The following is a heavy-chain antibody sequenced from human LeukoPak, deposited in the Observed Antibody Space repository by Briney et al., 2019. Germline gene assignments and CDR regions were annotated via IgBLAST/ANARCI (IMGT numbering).Heavy chain of an antibody. CDR3: ARDPGALDAFDI. D-gene: IGHD1-26*01. J-gene: IGHJ3*02. CDR2: ISSSSSYI. CDR1: GFTFSSYR. V-gene: IGHV3-21*01. Sequence: GGSLRLSCAASGFTFSSYRMNWVRQAPGKGLEWVSSISSSSSYIYYADSVKGRFTISRDNAKNSLYLQMNSLRAEDTAVYYCARDPGALDAFDIWGQGTMVTVSS.